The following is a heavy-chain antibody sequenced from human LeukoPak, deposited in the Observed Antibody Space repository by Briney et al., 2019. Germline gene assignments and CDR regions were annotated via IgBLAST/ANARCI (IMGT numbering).Heavy chain of an antibody. V-gene: IGHV4-31*03. Sequence: PLSLTCTVSSGSISSGDYYWSWIRQHPEKGLDSLGYLYSVGSTYYNPSLKSRVTISVDTSKNQVSLKMSSVTEADTAVYYCARDSSGVYWYFGLWGRGTLVTVSS. CDR1: SGSISSGDYY. CDR2: LYSVGST. J-gene: IGHJ2*01. CDR3: ARDSSGVYWYFGL. D-gene: IGHD2-8*01.